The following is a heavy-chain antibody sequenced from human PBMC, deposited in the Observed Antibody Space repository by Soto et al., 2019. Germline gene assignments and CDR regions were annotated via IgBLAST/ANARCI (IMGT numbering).Heavy chain of an antibody. CDR1: GYTFTSYD. V-gene: IGHV1-8*01. CDR2: INANSGNT. D-gene: IGHD2-21*01. CDR3: ARGGEPIDY. J-gene: IGHJ4*02. Sequence: ASVKVSCKASGYTFTSYDINWVRQATGQGLEWMGWINANSGNTKYSQKFQGRVTITRDTSASTAYMELSSLRSEDTAVYYCARGGEPIDYWGQGTLVTVSS.